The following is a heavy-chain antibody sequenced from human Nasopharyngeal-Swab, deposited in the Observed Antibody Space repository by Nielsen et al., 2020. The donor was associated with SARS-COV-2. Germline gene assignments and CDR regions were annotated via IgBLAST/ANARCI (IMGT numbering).Heavy chain of an antibody. Sequence: ASVKVSCKASGYSFTSYGISWVRQAPGQGLEWMGWISAYNGDTNYAQKLQGRVTMTTDTSTSTAYMELRSLRSDDTAVYYCARDRSSVAGYWFDPWGQGTLVTVSS. CDR2: ISAYNGDT. D-gene: IGHD6-19*01. CDR1: GYSFTSYG. CDR3: ARDRSSVAGYWFDP. V-gene: IGHV1-18*01. J-gene: IGHJ5*02.